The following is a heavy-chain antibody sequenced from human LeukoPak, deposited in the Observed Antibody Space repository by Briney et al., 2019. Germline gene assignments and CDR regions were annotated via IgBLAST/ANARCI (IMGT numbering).Heavy chain of an antibody. D-gene: IGHD6-13*01. CDR2: ISYDGSNK. V-gene: IGHV3-30-3*01. CDR1: GFTFSNYA. CDR3: AGPMAAAGTRSEYFQH. J-gene: IGHJ1*01. Sequence: PGGSLRLSCAASGFTFSNYAMHWVRQAPGKGLEWVAVISYDGSNKYYADSVKGRFTISRDNSKNTLYLQMNSLRAEDTAVYYCAGPMAAAGTRSEYFQHWGQGTLVTVSS.